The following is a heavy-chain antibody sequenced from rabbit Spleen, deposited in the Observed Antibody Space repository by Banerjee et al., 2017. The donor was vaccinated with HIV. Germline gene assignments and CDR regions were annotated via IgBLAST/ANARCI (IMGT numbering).Heavy chain of an antibody. CDR2: IDSGSSGFT. Sequence: QSLEESGGDLVKPGAYLTLTCIASGVSFSADSNICWVCKAPGKGLEWIVCIDSGSSGFTYFASWAKGRFTISKTSSTTVTLQMTSLTAADTATYFCARDTSSSFSSYGMDLWGQGTLVTVS. CDR3: ARDTSSSFSSYGMDL. D-gene: IGHD1-1*01. J-gene: IGHJ6*01. V-gene: IGHV1S40*01. CDR1: GVSFSADSN.